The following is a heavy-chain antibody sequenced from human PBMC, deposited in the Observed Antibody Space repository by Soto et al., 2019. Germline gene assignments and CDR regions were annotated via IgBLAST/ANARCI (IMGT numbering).Heavy chain of an antibody. Sequence: GGSLRLSCAASGFTFSGYPMHWVRQAPGKGLEWVAIISYDGSNKYYADSVKGRFTISRDNSKNTLYLQMNSLRPEDTAVYYCARDRWESYYERYLFDYCGQGTLVTVSS. CDR3: ARDRWESYYERYLFDY. V-gene: IGHV3-30-3*01. CDR2: ISYDGSNK. D-gene: IGHD1-26*01. CDR1: GFTFSGYP. J-gene: IGHJ4*02.